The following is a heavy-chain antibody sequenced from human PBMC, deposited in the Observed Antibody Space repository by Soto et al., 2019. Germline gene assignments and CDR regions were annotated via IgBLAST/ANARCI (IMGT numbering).Heavy chain of an antibody. CDR3: AKRSGAGGHFDY. Sequence: WGSLRLSCAASGFTFSSYAMGWVRQGPGRGLEWVAVVSIGGSTHYADSVRGRFTISRDNSKNTLSLQMNSLTAEDTAVYFCAKRSGAGGHFDYWGQGDLVTVSS. J-gene: IGHJ4*02. CDR2: VSIGGST. V-gene: IGHV3-23*01. CDR1: GFTFSSYA. D-gene: IGHD2-15*01.